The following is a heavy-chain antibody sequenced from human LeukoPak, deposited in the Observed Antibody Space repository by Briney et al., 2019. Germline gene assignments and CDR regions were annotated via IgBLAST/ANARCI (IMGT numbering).Heavy chain of an antibody. CDR2: ISSSSSYI. D-gene: IGHD2-2*02. J-gene: IGHJ6*03. V-gene: IGHV3-21*01. CDR3: AREGKRLVPAAINYYYYMDV. Sequence: PGGSLRLSCAASGFTFSSYSMNWVRQAPGKGLEWVSSISSSSSYIYYADSVKGRFTISRDNAKNSLYLQMNSLRAEDTAVYYCAREGKRLVPAAINYYYYMDVWGKGTTVTVSS. CDR1: GFTFSSYS.